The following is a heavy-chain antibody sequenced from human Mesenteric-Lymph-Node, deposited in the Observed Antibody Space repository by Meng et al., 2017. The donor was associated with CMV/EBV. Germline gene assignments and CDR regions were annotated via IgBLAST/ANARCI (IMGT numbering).Heavy chain of an antibody. CDR1: GFTFSSYA. CDR2: IYYEESDK. Sequence: GGSLRLSCAASGFTFSSYAMSWVRQAPGKGLEWMALIYYEESDKYYADSVKGRFTVSRDNSKSTLYLQMNSLRADDTGVYYCARIRGAGGIDVWGQGTTVTVSS. CDR3: ARIRGAGGIDV. J-gene: IGHJ6*02. V-gene: IGHV3-30*04.